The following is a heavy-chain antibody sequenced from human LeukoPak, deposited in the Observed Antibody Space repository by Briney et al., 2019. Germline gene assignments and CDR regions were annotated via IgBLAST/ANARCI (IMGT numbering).Heavy chain of an antibody. CDR3: ARLSAAGITTTPFDY. D-gene: IGHD3-22*01. J-gene: IGHJ4*02. Sequence: GESLKISCKGSGYSFTNYWVGWVRQMPGKGLEWMGIIYPGDSDTGYSPSFQGQVTISADKSINTAYLQWSSLKASDTAMYFCARLSAAGITTTPFDYWGQGTLVTVSS. V-gene: IGHV5-51*01. CDR2: IYPGDSDT. CDR1: GYSFTNYW.